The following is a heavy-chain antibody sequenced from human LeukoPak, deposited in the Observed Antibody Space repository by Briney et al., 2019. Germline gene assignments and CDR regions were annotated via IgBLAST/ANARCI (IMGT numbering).Heavy chain of an antibody. CDR1: GYSYNTAW. Sequence: KPGGSLRLSCAASGYSYNTAWMNWVRQTPGKGREWLGRIKSKTDDGTAEYAAHVKGRFIISRDDSKNMLGLEMRGLRTEGRVLYYCTTRGITVSGLGYWGRGTLVVVSS. CDR3: TTRGITVSGLGY. CDR2: IKSKTDDGTA. J-gene: IGHJ4*02. V-gene: IGHV3-15*01. D-gene: IGHD6-19*01.